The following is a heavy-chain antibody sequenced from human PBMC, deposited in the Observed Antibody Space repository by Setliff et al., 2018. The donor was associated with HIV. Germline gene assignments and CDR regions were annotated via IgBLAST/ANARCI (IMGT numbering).Heavy chain of an antibody. CDR3: ARPFPCASTTCYFAAFDM. J-gene: IGHJ3*02. D-gene: IGHD2-2*01. Sequence: SETLSLTCTVSSGAISRAASYWSWIRQSPGKGLEWIGTIFYRGDTYYNPSLKSRLTLSVDTSKSQFSLRLASVTAADTAVYYCARPFPCASTTCYFAAFDMWGQGIPVTVS. V-gene: IGHV4-39*01. CDR2: IFYRGDT. CDR1: SGAISRAASY.